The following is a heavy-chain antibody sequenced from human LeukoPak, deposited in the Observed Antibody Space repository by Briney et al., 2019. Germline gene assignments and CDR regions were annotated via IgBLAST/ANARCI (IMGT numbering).Heavy chain of an antibody. CDR1: GYTFTSYA. V-gene: IGHV7-4-1*02. CDR3: ARVGGYGDPRSWYFDL. Sequence: GASVKVSCKASGYTFTSYAMNWVRQAPGQGLDGMGWINTNTWNPTYAHSFTGLFVFSLDTSVSTVYLQIRSLKDEDTAVYYCARVGGYGDPRSWYFDLWGRGTLLPVS. CDR2: INTNTWNP. D-gene: IGHD4-17*01. J-gene: IGHJ2*01.